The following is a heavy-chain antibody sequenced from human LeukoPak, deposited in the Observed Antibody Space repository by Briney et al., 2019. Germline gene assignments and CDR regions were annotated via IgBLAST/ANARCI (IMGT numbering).Heavy chain of an antibody. D-gene: IGHD2-2*01. Sequence: ASVKVSCKASGGTFSSYAISWVRQAPGQGLEWMGGIIPIFGIANYAQKFQGRVTITADESTSTAYMELSSLRSEDTAVYYCAIPRGVVPAAMGNWFDPWGQGTLVTVSS. CDR1: GGTFSSYA. J-gene: IGHJ5*02. CDR2: IIPIFGIA. V-gene: IGHV1-69*13. CDR3: AIPRGVVPAAMGNWFDP.